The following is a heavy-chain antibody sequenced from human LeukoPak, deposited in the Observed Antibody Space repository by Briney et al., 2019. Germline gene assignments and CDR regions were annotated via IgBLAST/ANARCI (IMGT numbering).Heavy chain of an antibody. Sequence: GASVKVSCKASGYTLTSYGISWVRQAPGQGLEWMGWLSAYNGNTNYAQKLQGRVTMTTDTSTSTAYMELRSLRSDDTAVYYCARIPGYCSSTSCSWVWAFDYWGQATLVTVSS. CDR2: LSAYNGNT. D-gene: IGHD2-2*01. J-gene: IGHJ4*02. CDR3: ARIPGYCSSTSCSWVWAFDY. CDR1: GYTLTSYG. V-gene: IGHV1-18*01.